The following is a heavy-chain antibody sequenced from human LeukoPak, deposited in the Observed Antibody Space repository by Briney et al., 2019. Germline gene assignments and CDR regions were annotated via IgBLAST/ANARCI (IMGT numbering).Heavy chain of an antibody. CDR2: INHSGST. V-gene: IGHV4-34*01. Sequence: SETLSLTCAVYGGSFSGYYWSWIRQPPGKALEWIGEINHSGSTNYNPSLKSRVTISVDTSKNQFSLKLSSVTAADTAVYYCARGRRGGGQLVRYYYYYYRDVWGKGTTVTVSS. J-gene: IGHJ6*03. CDR1: GGSFSGYY. D-gene: IGHD6-6*01. CDR3: ARGRRGGGQLVRYYYYYYRDV.